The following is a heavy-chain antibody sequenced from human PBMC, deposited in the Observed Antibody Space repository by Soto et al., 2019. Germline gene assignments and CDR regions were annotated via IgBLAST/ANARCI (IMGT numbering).Heavy chain of an antibody. V-gene: IGHV4-61*01. J-gene: IGHJ4*02. D-gene: IGHD2-21*01. CDR3: VKRSLLVAPT. CDR1: GASVTSGSYY. CDR2: VYYSGIT. Sequence: SETLSLTCSVSGASVTSGSYYWSWIRQPPGKGLEWIGYVYYSGITNYNPSLKSRVIISADTSKNQFSLSLNSVTAADTAVYYCVKRSLLVAPTWGQGILVTVSS.